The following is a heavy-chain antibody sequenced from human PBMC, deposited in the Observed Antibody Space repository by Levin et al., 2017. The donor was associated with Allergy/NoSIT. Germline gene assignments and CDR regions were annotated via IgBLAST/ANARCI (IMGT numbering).Heavy chain of an antibody. Sequence: GESLKISCAASGFTFSSYEMNWVRQAPGKGLEWVSYISSSGSTIYYADSVKGRFTISRDNAKNSLYLQMNSLRAEDTAVYYCARTNDIVVVVGGDYFDYWGQGTLVTVSS. J-gene: IGHJ4*02. CDR2: ISSSGSTI. V-gene: IGHV3-48*03. CDR1: GFTFSSYE. CDR3: ARTNDIVVVVGGDYFDY. D-gene: IGHD2-15*01.